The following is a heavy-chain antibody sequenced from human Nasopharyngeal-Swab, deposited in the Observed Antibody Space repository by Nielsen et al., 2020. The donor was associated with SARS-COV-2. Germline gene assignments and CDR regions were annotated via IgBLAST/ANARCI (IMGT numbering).Heavy chain of an antibody. Sequence: GESLKISCAASGFTFSSFAMHWVRQAPGKGLQWVAFISYDASRQHYADSVKGRFTISRDYSKNTLYLQMNSLGTADTAVYYCAKDHPKASVITRAFDPWGQGTLVTVSS. CDR1: GFTFSSFA. D-gene: IGHD4-23*01. CDR2: ISYDASRQ. CDR3: AKDHPKASVITRAFDP. V-gene: IGHV3-30-3*01. J-gene: IGHJ5*02.